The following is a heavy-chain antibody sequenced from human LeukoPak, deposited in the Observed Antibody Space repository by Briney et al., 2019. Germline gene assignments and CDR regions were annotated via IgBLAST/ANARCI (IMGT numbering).Heavy chain of an antibody. Sequence: GGSLRLSCAASGFTVSSNYMSWVRQAPGKGLAWVSIIYSGGSTYYADSVKGRFTISRDNSKNTLYLQMNSLRAEDTAVYYCAKNFGSGNYYYYGMDVWGQGTRSPSP. CDR3: AKNFGSGNYYYYGMDV. CDR2: IYSGGST. J-gene: IGHJ6*02. V-gene: IGHV3-66*01. D-gene: IGHD3-10*01. CDR1: GFTVSSNY.